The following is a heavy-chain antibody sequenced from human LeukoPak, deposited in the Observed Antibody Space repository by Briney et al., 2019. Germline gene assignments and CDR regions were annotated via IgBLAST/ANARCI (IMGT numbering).Heavy chain of an antibody. CDR3: ARGEGQWLYYYYYYMDV. Sequence: SETLSLTCAVSGYSISSYYWSWIRQPPGKGLEWIGYIYYSGSTNYNPSLKSRVTISVDTSKNQFSLKLSSVTAADTAVYYCARGEGQWLYYYYYYMDVWGKGTTVTVSS. J-gene: IGHJ6*03. V-gene: IGHV4-59*01. CDR1: GYSISSYY. D-gene: IGHD6-19*01. CDR2: IYYSGST.